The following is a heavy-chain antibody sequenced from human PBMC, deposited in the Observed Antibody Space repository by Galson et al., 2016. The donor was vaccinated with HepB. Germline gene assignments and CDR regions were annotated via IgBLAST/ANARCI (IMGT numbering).Heavy chain of an antibody. J-gene: IGHJ4*02. D-gene: IGHD2-21*01. CDR3: ARQLVISAAALFDS. V-gene: IGHV5-51*01. CDR2: IYPGDSDT. Sequence: QSGAEVKKPGESLTISYKGSGYRFGSYYIAWVRQMPGKGLEWMGSIYPGDSDTRYSSSFQGQVTISADKSISTAYLQWSSLKASDTAMYYCARQLVISAAALFDSWGQGTLVTVSS. CDR1: GYRFGSYY.